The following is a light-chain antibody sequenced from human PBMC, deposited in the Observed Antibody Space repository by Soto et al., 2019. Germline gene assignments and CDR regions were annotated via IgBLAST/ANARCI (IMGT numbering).Light chain of an antibody. CDR1: QSVSSTY. CDR3: QQYGSSPFT. CDR2: DAS. J-gene: IGKJ2*01. Sequence: EIVLTQYPATLSLSPGERATLSCGASQSVSSTYLAWYQQKPGLAPRLLLYDASSRATGIPDRFSGSGSGKVFTLTISRLEPEYFAVYYGQQYGSSPFTFGQGTKLEIK. V-gene: IGKV3D-20*01.